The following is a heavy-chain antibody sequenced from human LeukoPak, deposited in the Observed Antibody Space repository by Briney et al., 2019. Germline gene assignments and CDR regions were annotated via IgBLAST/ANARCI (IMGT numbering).Heavy chain of an antibody. CDR2: INPNSGGT. D-gene: IGHD3-22*01. CDR3: ARGYYYDSSGYYFDY. CDR1: GYTFTGYY. J-gene: IGHJ4*02. Sequence: ASVQVSCKASGYTFTGYYMHWVRQAPGQGLEWMGWINPNSGGTNYAQKFQGRVTKTRDTSISTAYMELSRLRSDDTAVYYCARGYYYDSSGYYFDYWGQGTLVTVSS. V-gene: IGHV1-2*02.